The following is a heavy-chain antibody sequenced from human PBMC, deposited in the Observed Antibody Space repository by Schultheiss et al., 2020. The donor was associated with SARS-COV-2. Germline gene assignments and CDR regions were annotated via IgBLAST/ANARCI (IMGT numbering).Heavy chain of an antibody. Sequence: SQTLSLTCAVSGGSISSGGYSWSWIRQPAGKGLEWIGRIYTSGSTNYNPSLKSRVTMSVDTSKNQFSLKLSSVTAADTAVYYCARHDYYGSGNFDYWGQGTLVTVSS. V-gene: IGHV4-61*02. CDR1: GGSISSGGYS. J-gene: IGHJ4*02. CDR2: IYTSGST. CDR3: ARHDYYGSGNFDY. D-gene: IGHD3-10*01.